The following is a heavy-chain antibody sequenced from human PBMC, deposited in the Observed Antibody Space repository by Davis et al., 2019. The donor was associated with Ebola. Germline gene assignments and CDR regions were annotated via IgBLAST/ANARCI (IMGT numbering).Heavy chain of an antibody. V-gene: IGHV4-39*01. CDR3: ARHLALAYYFDN. CDR2: ICYNGNI. Sequence: ESLKISCAASGFTFSDYYMSWIRQPPGKGLEWIGNICYNGNIYYNPSLKSRVTISVDTSKNHFSLRLSPVTAADTAVYYCARHLALAYYFDNWGQGTLVTVSS. J-gene: IGHJ4*02. CDR1: GFTFSDYY.